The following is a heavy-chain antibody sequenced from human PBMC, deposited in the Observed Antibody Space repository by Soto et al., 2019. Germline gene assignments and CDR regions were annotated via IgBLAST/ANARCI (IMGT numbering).Heavy chain of an antibody. CDR1: GFTFSSYG. J-gene: IGHJ4*02. CDR3: ASNYDFWSGYQGGLDY. D-gene: IGHD3-3*01. CDR2: ISYDGSNK. Sequence: QVQLVESGGGVVQPGRSLRLSCAASGFTFSSYGMHWVRQAPGKGLEWVAVISYDGSNKYYADSVKGRFTISRDNSKNTLYLQMNSLRAEDTAVYYCASNYDFWSGYQGGLDYWGQGTLVTVSS. V-gene: IGHV3-30*03.